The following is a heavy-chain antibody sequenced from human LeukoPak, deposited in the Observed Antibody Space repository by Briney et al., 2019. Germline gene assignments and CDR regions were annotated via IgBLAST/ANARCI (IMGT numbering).Heavy chain of an antibody. CDR1: GGSFSGYY. V-gene: IGHV4-34*01. CDR3: ARGVSLGYRY. CDR2: INHSGST. Sequence: SETLSLTCTVYGGSFSGYYWSWIRHPPRKGLEWIGEINHSGSTNYNPSLKSRVTISVDTSKNQFSLKLSSVTASDTAVYYCARGVSLGYRYWGQGTLVTVSS. D-gene: IGHD3-16*02. J-gene: IGHJ4*02.